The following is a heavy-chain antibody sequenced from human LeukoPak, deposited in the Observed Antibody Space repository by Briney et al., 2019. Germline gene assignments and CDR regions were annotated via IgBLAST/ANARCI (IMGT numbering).Heavy chain of an antibody. CDR3: ARAEYYYDSSGYRAWFDP. CDR2: IYHSGST. D-gene: IGHD3-22*01. Sequence: SETLSLTCAVSGGSISSGGYSWSWIRQPPGKGLEWIGYIYHSGSTYYNPSLKSRVTISVDRSKNQFSLKLSSVTAADTAVYYCARAEYYYDSSGYRAWFDPWGQGTLVTVSP. V-gene: IGHV4-30-2*01. CDR1: GGSISSGGYS. J-gene: IGHJ5*02.